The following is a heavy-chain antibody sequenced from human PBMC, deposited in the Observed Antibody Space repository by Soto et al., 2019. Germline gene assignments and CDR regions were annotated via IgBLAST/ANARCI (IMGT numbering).Heavy chain of an antibody. CDR1: GGSISSGDYY. V-gene: IGHV4-30-4*01. J-gene: IGHJ6*02. CDR3: ARVRPHYYDSRGWSYGMDV. CDR2: IYYSGST. Sequence: SETLSLTCTVSGGSISSGDYYWSWIRQPPGKGLEWIGYIYYSGSTYYNPSLKSRVTISVDTSKNQFSLKLSSVTAAGTAVYYCARVRPHYYDSRGWSYGMDVWGQATKVRVS. D-gene: IGHD3-22*01.